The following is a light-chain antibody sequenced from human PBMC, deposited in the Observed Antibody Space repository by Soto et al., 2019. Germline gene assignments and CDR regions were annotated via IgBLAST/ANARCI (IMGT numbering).Light chain of an antibody. V-gene: IGKV3-20*01. Sequence: EILLTQSPDSLSLSPGDRATLSCRASQSFSSTFFAWYQQKPGQAPRLLIYGASSRATGIPDRFSGSGSGTYFTLTISRLEPEEFAVYYCQQYASSVTFGQGTKVEIK. CDR1: QSFSSTF. J-gene: IGKJ1*01. CDR2: GAS. CDR3: QQYASSVT.